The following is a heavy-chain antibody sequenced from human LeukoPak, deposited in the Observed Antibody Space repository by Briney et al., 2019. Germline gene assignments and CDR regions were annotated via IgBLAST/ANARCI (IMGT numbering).Heavy chain of an antibody. CDR2: ISGSGGST. Sequence: PGGSLRLSCAASGFTFSSYAMSWVRQAPVKGLEWVSAISGSGGSTYYAASVKGRFTISRDNSKNALYLQMNSLRADDTAVYYCAKTDNSDYSYYFDYWGQGTLVTVSS. D-gene: IGHD3-22*01. J-gene: IGHJ4*02. CDR3: AKTDNSDYSYYFDY. CDR1: GFTFSSYA. V-gene: IGHV3-23*01.